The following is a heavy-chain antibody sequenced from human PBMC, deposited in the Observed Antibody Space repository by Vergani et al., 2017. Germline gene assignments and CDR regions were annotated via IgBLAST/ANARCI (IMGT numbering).Heavy chain of an antibody. V-gene: IGHV1-2*02. CDR2: INPNSGGT. CDR1: GYTFTGYY. CDR3: ARGVVPAALLYYYYYMDV. D-gene: IGHD2-2*01. J-gene: IGHJ6*03. Sequence: QVQLVQSGAEVKKPGASVKVSCKASGYTFTGYYMHWVRQAPGQGLEWMGWINPNSGGTNYAQKFQGRVTMTRDTSISTAYMELSRLRSDDTAVYYCARGVVPAALLYYYYYMDVWGKGTTVTVSS.